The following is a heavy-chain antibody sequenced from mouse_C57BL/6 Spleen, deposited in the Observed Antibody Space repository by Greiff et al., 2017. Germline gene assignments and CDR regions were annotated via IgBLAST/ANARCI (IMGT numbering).Heavy chain of an antibody. CDR3: ARGGSDAMDY. CDR1: GYTFTNYW. Sequence: QVQLQQSGAELVRPGTSVKMSCKASGYTFTNYWLGWAKQRPGHGLEWIGDIYPGGGYTNYNEKFKGKATLTADKSSSTAYMQFSSLTSEDSAIYYCARGGSDAMDYWGQGTSVTVSS. V-gene: IGHV1-63*01. J-gene: IGHJ4*01. CDR2: IYPGGGYT.